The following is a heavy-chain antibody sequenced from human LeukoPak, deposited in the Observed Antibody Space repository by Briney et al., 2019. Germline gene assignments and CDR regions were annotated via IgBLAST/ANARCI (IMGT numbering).Heavy chain of an antibody. CDR3: ARDKHDSSGPAP. V-gene: IGHV3-21*01. J-gene: IGHJ5*02. CDR2: ISSSSSYI. CDR1: GFTFSSYS. D-gene: IGHD3-22*01. Sequence: GGSLRLSCAASGFTFSSYSMNWVRQAPGKGLEWVSSISSSSSYIYYADSVKGRFTISRDNAKNSLYLQMNSLRAEDTAVYYCARDKHDSSGPAPWGQGTLVTVSS.